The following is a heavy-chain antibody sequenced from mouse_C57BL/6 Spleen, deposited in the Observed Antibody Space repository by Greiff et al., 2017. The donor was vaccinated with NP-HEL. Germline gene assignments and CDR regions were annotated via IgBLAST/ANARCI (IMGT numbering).Heavy chain of an antibody. CDR3: AREASMNY. V-gene: IGHV1-69*01. CDR1: GYTFTSYW. J-gene: IGHJ2*01. D-gene: IGHD2-3*01. CDR2: IDPSDSYT. Sequence: VQLQQPGAELVMPGASVKLSCKASGYTFTSYWMHWVKQRPGQGLEWIGEIDPSDSYTNYNQKFKGKSTLTVDKSSSTAYMQLSSLTSEDSAVYYCAREASMNYWGQGTTLTVSS.